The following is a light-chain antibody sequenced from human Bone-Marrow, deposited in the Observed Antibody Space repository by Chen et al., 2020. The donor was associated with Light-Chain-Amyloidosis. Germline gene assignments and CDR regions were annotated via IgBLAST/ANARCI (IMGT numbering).Light chain of an antibody. Sequence: DIVLTQSPGTLSLSPGEGANLSCRASQTISSNYLTWYQHKFGQAPRLLIYGSSSRATGIPDRFTGSGSGTDFTLTINRLEPEEFAMYYCQQYGTSPLTFGGGTKVEIK. CDR1: QTISSNY. CDR3: QQYGTSPLT. J-gene: IGKJ4*01. V-gene: IGKV3-20*01. CDR2: GSS.